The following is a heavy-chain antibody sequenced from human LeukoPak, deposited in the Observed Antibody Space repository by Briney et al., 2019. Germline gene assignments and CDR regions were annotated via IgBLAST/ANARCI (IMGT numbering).Heavy chain of an antibody. CDR1: GFTFSSYS. V-gene: IGHV3-48*01. D-gene: IGHD2-15*01. J-gene: IGHJ4*02. CDR2: ISSSSSTI. CDR3: ARGFRYCSGGSCYSGGFDY. Sequence: GGSLRLSCAASGFTFSSYSMNWVRQAPGKGLEWVSYISSSSSTIYYADSVKGRFTISRDNAKNSLYLQMNSLRAEDTAVYYCARGFRYCSGGSCYSGGFDYWGQGTLVTVSS.